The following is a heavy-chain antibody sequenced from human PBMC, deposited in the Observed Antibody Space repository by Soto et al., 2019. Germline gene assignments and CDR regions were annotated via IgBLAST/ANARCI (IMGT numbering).Heavy chain of an antibody. D-gene: IGHD4-17*01. CDR1: GFTFSSYA. Sequence: GGSLRLSCAASGFTFSSYAMSWVRQAPGKGLEWVSAISGSGGSTYYADSVKGRFTISRDNSKNTLYLQMNSLRAEDTAVYYCAKEGGFEGTTARNWFDPWGQGTLVTVSS. V-gene: IGHV3-23*01. CDR3: AKEGGFEGTTARNWFDP. CDR2: ISGSGGST. J-gene: IGHJ5*02.